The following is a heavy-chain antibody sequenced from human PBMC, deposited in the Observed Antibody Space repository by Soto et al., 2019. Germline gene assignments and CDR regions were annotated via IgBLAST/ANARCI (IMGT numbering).Heavy chain of an antibody. CDR3: AYLMVRGVANFDS. V-gene: IGHV1-8*01. CDR1: GYTFTSYD. D-gene: IGHD3-10*01. Sequence: ASVTVSCQASGYTFTSYDINLVRQATGQGLEWMGWMNPNNGNTGYAQRFQGRVTMTRNTAKSTAYMELSSLRSEDTAVYYCAYLMVRGVANFDSWGQGTLVTVSS. CDR2: MNPNNGNT. J-gene: IGHJ4*02.